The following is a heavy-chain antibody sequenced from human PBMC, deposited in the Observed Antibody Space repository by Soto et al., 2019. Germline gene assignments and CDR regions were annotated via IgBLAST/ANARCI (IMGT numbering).Heavy chain of an antibody. J-gene: IGHJ4*02. CDR2: ITASGAAT. Sequence: GGSLRLSCAASGFTFSSYSMSWVRQAPGKGLEWVSGITASGAATYYADAVKGRFTISRDNSKNTLFLQMNSLRAEDTAVYFCAKRTSYTSGPFDYWGPGTLVTVSS. V-gene: IGHV3-23*01. CDR1: GFTFSSYS. CDR3: AKRTSYTSGPFDY. D-gene: IGHD6-19*01.